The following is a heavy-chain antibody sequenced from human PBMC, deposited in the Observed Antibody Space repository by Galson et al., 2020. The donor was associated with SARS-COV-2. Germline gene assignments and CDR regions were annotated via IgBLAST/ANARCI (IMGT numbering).Heavy chain of an antibody. CDR3: AQSSDDYGPLYYYYYMDV. Sequence: SGPTLVKPTQTLTLTCTFSGFSLSTSGVGVAWIRQPPGKALEWLALIHWNDDKRYSPSLKSRLTITKDTSKNQVVLTMTNMDPVDTAAYYCAQSSDDYGPLYYYYYMDVWGKGTTVTVSS. V-gene: IGHV2-5*01. D-gene: IGHD4-17*01. CDR2: IHWNDDK. J-gene: IGHJ6*03. CDR1: GFSLSTSGVG.